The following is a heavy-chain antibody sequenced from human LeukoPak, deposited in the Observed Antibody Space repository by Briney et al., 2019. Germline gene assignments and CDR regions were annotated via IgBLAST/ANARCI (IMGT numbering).Heavy chain of an antibody. J-gene: IGHJ3*02. CDR3: ARGGSFDI. CDR2: MSPHSDNT. Sequence: GASVKVSCKASGYTFTNFDLNWVRQAPGQGLEWMAWMSPHSDNTGSAQKFQGRVIMTRNTSISTAYMELNSLTSEDTAIYYCARGGSFDIWGQGTMVTVS. CDR1: GYTFTNFD. V-gene: IGHV1-8*01.